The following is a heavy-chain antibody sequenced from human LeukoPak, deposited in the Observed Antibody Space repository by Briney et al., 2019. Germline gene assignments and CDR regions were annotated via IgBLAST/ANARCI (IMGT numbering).Heavy chain of an antibody. CDR3: AKDFHYGDYEGNWFDP. V-gene: IGHV3-30*02. D-gene: IGHD4-17*01. J-gene: IGHJ5*02. CDR2: IRYDGSNK. CDR1: RFTFSSYG. Sequence: PGGFLRLSCAASRFTFSSYGMHWVRQAPGKGLEWVAFIRYDGSNKYYADSVKGRFTISRDNSKNTLYLQMNSLRAEDTAVYYCAKDFHYGDYEGNWFDPWGQGTLVTVSS.